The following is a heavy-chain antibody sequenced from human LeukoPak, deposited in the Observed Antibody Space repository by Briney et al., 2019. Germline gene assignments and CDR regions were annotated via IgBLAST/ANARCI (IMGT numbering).Heavy chain of an antibody. CDR3: ARGRRVQTYFDY. V-gene: IGHV1-69*13. CDR2: IIPIFGTA. CDR1: GGTFSSYA. J-gene: IGHJ4*02. Sequence: SVKVSCKASGGTFSSYAISWVRQAPGQGPEWMGGIIPIFGTANYAQKFQGRVTITADESTSTAYMELSSLRSEDTAVYYCARGRRVQTYFDYWGQGTLVTVSS.